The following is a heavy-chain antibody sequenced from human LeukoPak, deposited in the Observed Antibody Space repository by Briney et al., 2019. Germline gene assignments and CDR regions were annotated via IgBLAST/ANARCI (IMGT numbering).Heavy chain of an antibody. CDR1: GFTFSGSA. CDR2: IRSKANSYAT. D-gene: IGHD3-22*01. CDR3: TSITMIVVAM. V-gene: IGHV3-73*01. J-gene: IGHJ4*02. Sequence: GGSLRLSCAASGFTFSGSAMHWVRQASGKGLEWVGHIRSKANSYATAYAASVKRRFTVSRDDSKNTAYLQMNSLKTEDTAVYYCTSITMIVVAMGGQGTLVTLSS.